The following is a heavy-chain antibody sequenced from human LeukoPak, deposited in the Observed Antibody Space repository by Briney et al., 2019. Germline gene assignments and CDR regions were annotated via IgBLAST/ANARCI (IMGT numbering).Heavy chain of an antibody. Sequence: GGSLRLSCAASGFTFSSYSMNWVRQAPGKGLEWVSYISSSSSTIYYADSVKGRFTISRDNDKNSLYLQMNSLRAEDTAVYYCARDVSSSRVGSPFDYWGQGTLVTVSS. V-gene: IGHV3-48*01. CDR2: ISSSSSTI. J-gene: IGHJ4*02. CDR3: ARDVSSSRVGSPFDY. CDR1: GFTFSSYS. D-gene: IGHD6-13*01.